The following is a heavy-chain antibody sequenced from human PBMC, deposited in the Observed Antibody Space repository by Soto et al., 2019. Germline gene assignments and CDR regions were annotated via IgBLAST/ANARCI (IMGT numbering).Heavy chain of an antibody. CDR2: ISYDGSNK. D-gene: IGHD3-22*01. Sequence: GGSLRLSCAASGFTFSSYGMHWVRQAPGKGLEWVAVISYDGSNKYYADSVKGRFTISRDNSKNTLYLQMNSLRAEDTAVYYCAKEPLPYDSSGYYRFDYWGQGTLVTVSS. J-gene: IGHJ4*02. V-gene: IGHV3-30*18. CDR1: GFTFSSYG. CDR3: AKEPLPYDSSGYYRFDY.